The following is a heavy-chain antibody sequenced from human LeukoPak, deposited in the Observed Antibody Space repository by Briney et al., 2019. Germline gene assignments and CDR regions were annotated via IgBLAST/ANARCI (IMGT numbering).Heavy chain of an antibody. J-gene: IGHJ4*02. D-gene: IGHD2-15*01. V-gene: IGHV3-23*01. CDR2: ISGSGGST. CDR3: AKAPVTSCRGAFCYPFDY. CDR1: GFTFSSYG. Sequence: GGSLRLSCAASGFTFSSYGMSWVRQAPGKGLEWVSAISGSGGSTYYADSVKGRFTISRDNSKNTLYLQMNSLRAEDTAVYYCAKAPVTSCRGAFCYPFDYWGQGTLVTVSS.